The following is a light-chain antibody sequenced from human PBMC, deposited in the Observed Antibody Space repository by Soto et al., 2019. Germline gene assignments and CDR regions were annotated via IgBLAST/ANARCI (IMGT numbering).Light chain of an antibody. CDR1: QSVSID. CDR3: QQYNKWPRT. CDR2: DAS. V-gene: IGKV3-15*01. J-gene: IGKJ1*01. Sequence: EIEMTQSASTLSASAGERATLSCEASQSVSIDVAWYQQKTGQAPRLLIYDASTRATGIPARFSGSGYGTEFNLSISSLQPEDFAVYYCQQYNKWPRTFGQGTKVDIK.